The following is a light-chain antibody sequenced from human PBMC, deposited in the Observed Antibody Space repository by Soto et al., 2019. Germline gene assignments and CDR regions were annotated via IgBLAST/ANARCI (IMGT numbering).Light chain of an antibody. CDR1: QTISSY. V-gene: IGKV1-5*03. Sequence: DIQMTQAPSSLSASLGDRVTITCRASQTISSYLAWYQQKPGKAPKLLIYKASTLKSGVPSRFSGSGSGTEFTLTISSLQPDDFATYYCQQYNSYPETFGQGTKVDIK. J-gene: IGKJ1*01. CDR3: QQYNSYPET. CDR2: KAS.